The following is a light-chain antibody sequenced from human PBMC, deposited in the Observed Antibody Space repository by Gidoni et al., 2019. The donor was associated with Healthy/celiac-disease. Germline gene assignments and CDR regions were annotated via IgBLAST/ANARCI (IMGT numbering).Light chain of an antibody. J-gene: IGLJ2*01. CDR3: NSRDSSGNHLV. V-gene: IGLV3-19*01. CDR1: SLRSYY. CDR2: GKN. Sequence: SELTQDPAVSVALGQTVRITCQGDSLRSYYASWYQQKPGQAPVLVIYGKNNRPSGIPDRFSGSSSGNTASLTITGAQAEDEADYYCNSRDSSGNHLVFGGGTKLTVL.